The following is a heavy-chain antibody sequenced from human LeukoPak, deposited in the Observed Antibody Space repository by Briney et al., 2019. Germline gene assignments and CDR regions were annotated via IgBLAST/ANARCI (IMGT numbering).Heavy chain of an antibody. CDR1: GYSISSGYY. CDR3: ARSQEGDYYDSSGYYIDY. J-gene: IGHJ4*02. D-gene: IGHD3-22*01. CDR2: IYHSGST. Sequence: SETLSLTCAVSGYSISSGYYWGWIRQPPGKGLEWIGSIYHSGSTYYNPSLKSRVTISVDTSENQFSLKLSSVTAADTAVYYCARSQEGDYYDSSGYYIDYWGQGTLVTVSS. V-gene: IGHV4-38-2*01.